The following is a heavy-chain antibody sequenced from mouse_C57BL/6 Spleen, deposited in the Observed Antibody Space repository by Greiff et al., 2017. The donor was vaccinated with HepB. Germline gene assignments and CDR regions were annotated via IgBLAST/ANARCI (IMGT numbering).Heavy chain of an antibody. V-gene: IGHV6-3*01. Sequence: EVHLVASGGGLVQPGGSMTLSCVASGFTFSNYWMNWVRQSPEKGLEWVAQIRLKSDNYATHYAESVKGRFTISRDDSKSSVYLQMNNLRAEDTGIDYCTGYDYDKAWCAYWGQGTLVTVSA. CDR1: GFTFSNYW. D-gene: IGHD2-4*01. CDR2: IRLKSDNYAT. CDR3: TGYDYDKAWCAY. J-gene: IGHJ3*01.